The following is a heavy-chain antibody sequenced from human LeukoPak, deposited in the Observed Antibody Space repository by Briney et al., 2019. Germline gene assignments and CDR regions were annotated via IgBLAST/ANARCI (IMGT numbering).Heavy chain of an antibody. J-gene: IGHJ4*02. CDR2: IYYSGST. Sequence: SETLSLTCTVSGGSISSSSYYWGWIRQPPGKGLEWIGSIYYSGSTYYNPSLKSRVTISVDTSKNQFSLKLSSVTAADTAVYYCARAPPVFYDSSGFDYWGQGTLVTVSS. CDR3: ARAPPVFYDSSGFDY. D-gene: IGHD3-22*01. CDR1: GGSISSSSYY. V-gene: IGHV4-39*07.